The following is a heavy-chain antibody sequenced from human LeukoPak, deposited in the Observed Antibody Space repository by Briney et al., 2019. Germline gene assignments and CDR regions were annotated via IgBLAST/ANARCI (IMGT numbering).Heavy chain of an antibody. V-gene: IGHV4-39*07. J-gene: IGHJ4*02. CDR2: IYYSGST. D-gene: IGHD3-22*01. Sequence: SETLSLTCTVSGGSISSSSYSWGWIRQPPGKGLEWIGSIYYSGSTYYNPSLKSRVTISVDTSKNQFSLKLSSVTAADTAVYYCARVSGYHDYWGQGTLVTVSS. CDR1: GGSISSSSYS. CDR3: ARVSGYHDY.